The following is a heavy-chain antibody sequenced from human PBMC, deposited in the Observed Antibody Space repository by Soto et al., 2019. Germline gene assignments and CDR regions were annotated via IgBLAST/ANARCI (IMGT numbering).Heavy chain of an antibody. CDR3: PKDRVESGLGEIDY. CDR2: ISYDGSKK. D-gene: IGHD3-16*01. CDR1: GFSFSNNG. Sequence: QVQLVESGGGVVQPGRSLRLSCAASGFSFSNNGMHWVRQAPGKGLEWVAIISYDGSKKYYADSVKGRFTISRDNSKNALYLQMNSLRVEDTAVYYCPKDRVESGLGEIDYWGQGTLVTVSS. V-gene: IGHV3-30*18. J-gene: IGHJ4*02.